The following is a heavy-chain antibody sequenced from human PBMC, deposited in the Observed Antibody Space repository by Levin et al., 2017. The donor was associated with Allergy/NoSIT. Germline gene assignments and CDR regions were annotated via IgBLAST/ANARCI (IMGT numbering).Heavy chain of an antibody. D-gene: IGHD2-2*02. Sequence: GESLKISCAASGFTFSSYVMNWVRQAPGKGLEWVSTISSTGETTHYVDSVKGRFTISRDNSKNTLYLQMNSLRAEDTAIYYCAKYAGSCSGSTCYRWFDPWGQGSLVTVSS. CDR3: AKYAGSCSGSTCYRWFDP. V-gene: IGHV3-23*01. J-gene: IGHJ5*02. CDR1: GFTFSSYV. CDR2: ISSTGETT.